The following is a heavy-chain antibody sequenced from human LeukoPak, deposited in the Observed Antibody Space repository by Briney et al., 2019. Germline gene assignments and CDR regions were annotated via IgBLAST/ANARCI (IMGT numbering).Heavy chain of an antibody. V-gene: IGHV1-18*01. Sequence: ASVKVSCKASGYAFTTFGSSWVRQAPGQGLEWMGWISAYNGNTNYAQKFQGRVTMTTDTSTSTVYMEMRSLRSDDTAMYYCARTLYTGWLYFDYWGQGTLVTVSS. J-gene: IGHJ4*02. CDR1: GYAFTTFG. CDR2: ISAYNGNT. D-gene: IGHD3-3*01. CDR3: ARTLYTGWLYFDY.